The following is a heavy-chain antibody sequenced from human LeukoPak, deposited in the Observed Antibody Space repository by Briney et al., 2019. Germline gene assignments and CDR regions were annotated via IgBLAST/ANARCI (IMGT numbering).Heavy chain of an antibody. V-gene: IGHV4-59*12. CDR2: IYYSGST. Sequence: SETLSLTCTVSGGSISSYYWSWIRQPPGKGLEWIGYIYYSGSTNYNPSLKSRVTISVDTSKNQFSLKLSSVTAADTAVYYCARYYYDSSGYLNITWGQGTLVTVSS. D-gene: IGHD3-22*01. CDR3: ARYYYDSSGYLNIT. CDR1: GGSISSYY. J-gene: IGHJ5*02.